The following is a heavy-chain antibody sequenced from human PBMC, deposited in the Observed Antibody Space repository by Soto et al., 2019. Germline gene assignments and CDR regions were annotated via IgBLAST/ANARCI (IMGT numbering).Heavy chain of an antibody. CDR3: ATDANGYLWEYYFDF. CDR1: GFSFSSYG. V-gene: IGHV3-30*03. CDR2: ISHDGSND. J-gene: IGHJ4*02. D-gene: IGHD3-16*01. Sequence: AGGSLRLSCAASGFSFSSYGMHWVRQAPAKGLEWVAFISHDGSNDYYADSVKGRYTISRDNSKNTVYLQMNSLRVEDTAVYYCATDANGYLWEYYFDFWGQGTLVTVSS.